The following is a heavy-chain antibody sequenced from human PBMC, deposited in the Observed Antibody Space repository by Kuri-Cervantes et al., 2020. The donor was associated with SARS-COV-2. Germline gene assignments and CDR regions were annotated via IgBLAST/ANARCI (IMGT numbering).Heavy chain of an antibody. Sequence: SGPTLVKPTQTLTLTCTFSGFSLNTSGMCVSWIRQPPGKALEWLARIDWDDDKYYNTFLQTRLSIAKDTSKNQVVLTMTNMDPVDTATYYCAHRRRWFDPWGQGTLVTVSS. CDR2: IDWDDDK. J-gene: IGHJ5*02. CDR1: GFSLNTSGMC. V-gene: IGHV2-70*12. CDR3: AHRRRWFDP.